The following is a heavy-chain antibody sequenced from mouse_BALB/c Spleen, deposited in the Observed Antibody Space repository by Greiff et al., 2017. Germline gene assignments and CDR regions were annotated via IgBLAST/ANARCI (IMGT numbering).Heavy chain of an antibody. CDR1: GYAFTNYS. Sequence: QVQLQQSGAELVRPGTSVKVSCKASGYAFTNYSIEWVKQRPGQGLEWIGVINPGSGGTNYNEKFKGKATLTADKSSSTAYMQLSSLTSDDSAVYFCARDYYGSIYAMDYWGQGTSVTVSS. CDR2: INPGSGGT. D-gene: IGHD1-1*01. J-gene: IGHJ4*01. V-gene: IGHV1-54*01. CDR3: ARDYYGSIYAMDY.